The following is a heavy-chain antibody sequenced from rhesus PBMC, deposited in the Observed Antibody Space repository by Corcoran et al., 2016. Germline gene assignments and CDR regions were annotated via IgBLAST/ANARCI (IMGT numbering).Heavy chain of an antibody. D-gene: IGHD1-1*01. CDR2: INGNSWNT. CDR3: ARGYSWNSPPIDY. Sequence: QVQLQQWGEGLVKPSETLSLTCAVYGGSISGYYSWSWIRQPPGKGLEWIGYINGNSWNTNYNPSLKKRVTISKDTSKNQFSLKRSSVTAADTAVYYCARGYSWNSPPIDYWGQGVLVTVSS. CDR1: GGSISGYYS. J-gene: IGHJ4*01. V-gene: IGHV4-73*01.